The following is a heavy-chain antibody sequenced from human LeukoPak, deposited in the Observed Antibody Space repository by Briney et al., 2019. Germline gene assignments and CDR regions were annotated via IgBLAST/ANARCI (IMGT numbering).Heavy chain of an antibody. J-gene: IGHJ6*02. Sequence: GGSLKLSCAASGYTFSSYAMHWVRQAPGKGLEWVAVISYDGSNKYYADSVKGRFTISRDNSKNTLYLQMNSLRAEDTVVYYCARGGWLQFSYYYYGMDVWGQGTTVTVSS. CDR3: ARGGWLQFSYYYYGMDV. V-gene: IGHV3-30-3*01. D-gene: IGHD5-24*01. CDR1: GYTFSSYA. CDR2: ISYDGSNK.